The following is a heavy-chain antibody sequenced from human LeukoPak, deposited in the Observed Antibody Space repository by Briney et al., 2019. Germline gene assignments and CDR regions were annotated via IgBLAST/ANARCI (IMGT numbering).Heavy chain of an antibody. J-gene: IGHJ4*02. CDR3: ARLPAYCSSTSCYYDY. Sequence: GGSLRLSCAASGFTFSDYYMSWIRQAPGKGLEWVSYISSSGSTIYYADSVKGRFTISRDNAKNSLYLQMNSLRAEDTAVYYCARLPAYCSSTSCYYDYWGQGTLVTVSS. CDR2: ISSSGSTI. D-gene: IGHD2-2*01. V-gene: IGHV3-11*01. CDR1: GFTFSDYY.